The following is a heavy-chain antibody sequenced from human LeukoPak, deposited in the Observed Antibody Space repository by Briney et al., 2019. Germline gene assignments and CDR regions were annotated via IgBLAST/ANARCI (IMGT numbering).Heavy chain of an antibody. J-gene: IGHJ3*02. CDR1: GFTFSSYA. Sequence: PGGSLRLSCAASGFTFSSYAMHWVRQAPGKGLEWVAVISYDGSNKYYADSVKGRFTISRDNSENTLYLQMNSLRAEDTAVYYYARGSAVVAAAGREAFDIWGQGTMVTVSS. CDR3: ARGSAVVAAAGREAFDI. V-gene: IGHV3-30-3*01. D-gene: IGHD6-13*01. CDR2: ISYDGSNK.